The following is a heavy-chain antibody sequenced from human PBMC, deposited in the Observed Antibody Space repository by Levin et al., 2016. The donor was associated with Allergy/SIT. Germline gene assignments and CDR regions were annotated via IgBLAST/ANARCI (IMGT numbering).Heavy chain of an antibody. CDR2: IYYSGST. Sequence: WIRQPPGKGLEWIGYIYYSGSTNYNPSLKSRVTISVDTSKNQFSLKLSSVTAADTAVYYCARVERADAFDIWGQGTMVTVSS. D-gene: IGHD5-24*01. CDR3: ARVERADAFDI. V-gene: IGHV4-59*01. J-gene: IGHJ3*02.